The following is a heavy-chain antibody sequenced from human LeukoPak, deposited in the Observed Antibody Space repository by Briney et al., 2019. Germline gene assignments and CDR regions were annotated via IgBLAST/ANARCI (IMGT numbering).Heavy chain of an antibody. V-gene: IGHV4-4*07. CDR2: IYTSGST. CDR3: ARGGGYDLDYYYYGMDV. J-gene: IGHJ6*02. CDR1: GGSISSYY. Sequence: SETLSLTCTVSGGSISSYYWSWIRQSAGKGLEWIGRIYTSGSTNYNPSLKSRVTMSVDTSKNQFSLKLSSVTAADTAVYYCARGGGYDLDYYYYGMDVWGQGTTVTVSS. D-gene: IGHD5-12*01.